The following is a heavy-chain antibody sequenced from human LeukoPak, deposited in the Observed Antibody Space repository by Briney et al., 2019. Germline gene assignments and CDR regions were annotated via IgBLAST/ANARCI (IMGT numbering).Heavy chain of an antibody. J-gene: IGHJ4*02. CDR3: ARGQGSPLRYSDYDN. CDR2: KDNTGST. V-gene: IGHV4-34*01. Sequence: SETLSLPCGVYGGSFRGYHWRGIRQPPGKGLEGSGEKDNTGSTTYHPTLKSRVTISVNTYKTQFSLTLSSVNAADKAVYYCARGQGSPLRYSDYDNWGQGTPVTVSS. D-gene: IGHD5-12*01. CDR1: GGSFRGYH.